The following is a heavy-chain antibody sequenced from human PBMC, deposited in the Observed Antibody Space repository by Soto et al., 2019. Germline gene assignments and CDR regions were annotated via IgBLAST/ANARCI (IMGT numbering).Heavy chain of an antibody. J-gene: IGHJ4*02. Sequence: EVQLVESGGGLVQPGGSLRLSCAASGFTFSTYEMNWVRQAPGKGLEWVSYISSGGSTIYYADSVKGRFTISRDNAKNSVYVQMNSLRADDTAVYYCARSISGLGYWGQGTLVTVSS. CDR2: ISSGGSTI. CDR3: ARSISGLGY. CDR1: GFTFSTYE. V-gene: IGHV3-48*03. D-gene: IGHD6-25*01.